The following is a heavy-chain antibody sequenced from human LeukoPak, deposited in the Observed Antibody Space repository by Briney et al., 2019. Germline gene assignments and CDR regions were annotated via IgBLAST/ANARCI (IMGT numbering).Heavy chain of an antibody. Sequence: PGGSLRLSCAASGFTFSTYWMHWVRQAPGKGLVWVSRINSDGSSVTYADSVKGRFTISRDNAKNTLYLQMNRLRVEDTAVYFCARSDYGDNYWGQGTLVTVSS. CDR3: ARSDYGDNY. D-gene: IGHD4-17*01. CDR1: GFTFSTYW. J-gene: IGHJ4*02. V-gene: IGHV3-74*01. CDR2: INSDGSSV.